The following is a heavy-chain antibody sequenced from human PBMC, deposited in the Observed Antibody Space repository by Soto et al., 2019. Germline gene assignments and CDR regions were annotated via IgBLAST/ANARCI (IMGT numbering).Heavy chain of an antibody. J-gene: IGHJ6*02. Sequence: QVQLVESGGGVVQPGRSLRLSCAASGFTFSSYGMHWVRQAPGKGLEWVAVISYDGSNKYYADSVKGRFTISRDNSKNTLYLQMNSLRDEDTAVYYCAKDQLRGVRGVITYYYGMDVWGQGTTVTASS. D-gene: IGHD3-10*01. CDR1: GFTFSSYG. V-gene: IGHV3-30*18. CDR3: AKDQLRGVRGVITYYYGMDV. CDR2: ISYDGSNK.